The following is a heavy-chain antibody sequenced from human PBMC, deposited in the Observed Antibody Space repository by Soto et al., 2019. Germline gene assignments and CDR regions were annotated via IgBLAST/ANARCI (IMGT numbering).Heavy chain of an antibody. CDR3: AGESGGHNSNWLDL. J-gene: IGHJ5*02. CDR1: GFTVSSNY. V-gene: IGHV3-53*02. D-gene: IGHD2-15*01. CDR2: IYSGGST. Sequence: EVQVVETGGGLIQPGGSLRLSCAVSGFTVSSNYMSWVRQPPGKGPEWVSDIYSGGSTYYADSVKGRFTISRDNSKNTLYLQMNSVSAAVKDVYYCAGESGGHNSNWLDLWGEGTVVTVSS.